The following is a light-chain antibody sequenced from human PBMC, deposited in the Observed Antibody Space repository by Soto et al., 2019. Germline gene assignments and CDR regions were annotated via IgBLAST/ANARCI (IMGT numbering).Light chain of an antibody. Sequence: EIVLTQSPGTLSLSPGERATLFCRASQSVTSSYLAWYQQKPGQAPRLLIYAASSRATGIPDRFSGSGSGTDFTLTISRLEPEDFAVYYCQQYGSSPQTFGQGTKVEIK. J-gene: IGKJ1*01. CDR2: AAS. V-gene: IGKV3-20*01. CDR1: QSVTSSY. CDR3: QQYGSSPQT.